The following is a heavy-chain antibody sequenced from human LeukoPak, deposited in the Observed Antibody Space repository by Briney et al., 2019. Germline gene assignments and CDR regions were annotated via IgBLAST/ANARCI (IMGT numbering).Heavy chain of an antibody. Sequence: GASVKVSCKASGGTFSSYAISWVRQAPGKGLEWMGRIIPIFGTANYARKFQGRVTITTDESTSTAYMELSSLRSEDTAVYYCASSGTVAGTGDYWGQGTLVTVSS. V-gene: IGHV1-69*05. CDR2: IIPIFGTA. D-gene: IGHD6-19*01. CDR1: GGTFSSYA. J-gene: IGHJ4*02. CDR3: ASSGTVAGTGDY.